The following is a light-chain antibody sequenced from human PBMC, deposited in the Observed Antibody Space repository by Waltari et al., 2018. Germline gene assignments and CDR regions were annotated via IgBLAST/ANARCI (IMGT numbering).Light chain of an antibody. CDR3: QQYNDWPPLT. CDR2: SAY. CDR1: QSIGTN. J-gene: IGKJ5*01. V-gene: IGKV3-15*01. Sequence: EILMTQSPATLSVSPGERVTLSCRASQSIGTNLAWYQHKRGQAPRLLIYSAYARPPGIPARFRAIGSGTWFTLTISSLQSVYFAVYYCQQYNDWPPLTFGQGTRLEIK.